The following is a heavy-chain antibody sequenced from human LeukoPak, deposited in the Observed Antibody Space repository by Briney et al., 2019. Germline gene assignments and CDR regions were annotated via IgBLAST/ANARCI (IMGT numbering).Heavy chain of an antibody. J-gene: IGHJ5*02. V-gene: IGHV1-8*01. CDR2: MNPNSGNT. CDR3: ARVYSCYDFWSGSNWFDP. CDR1: GYTFTSYD. D-gene: IGHD3-3*01. Sequence: ASVKVSCKASGYTFTSYDINWVRQATGQGLEWMGWMNPNSGNTGYAQKFQGRVTMTRNTSISTAYMELSSLRSEDTAVYYCARVYSCYDFWSGSNWFDPWGQGTLVTVSS.